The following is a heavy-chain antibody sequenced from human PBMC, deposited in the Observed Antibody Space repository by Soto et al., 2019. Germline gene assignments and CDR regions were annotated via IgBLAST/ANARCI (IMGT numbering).Heavy chain of an antibody. CDR3: ARDGIVVVAAQPDYYYYYGMDV. Sequence: ASVKVSCKASGYTFTGYYMHWVRQAPGQGLEWMGIINPSGGSTSYAQKFQGRVTMTRDTSTSTVYMELSSLRSEDTAVYYCARDGIVVVAAQPDYYYYYGMDVWGQGTTVTVSS. V-gene: IGHV1-46*01. D-gene: IGHD2-15*01. CDR2: INPSGGST. J-gene: IGHJ6*02. CDR1: GYTFTGYY.